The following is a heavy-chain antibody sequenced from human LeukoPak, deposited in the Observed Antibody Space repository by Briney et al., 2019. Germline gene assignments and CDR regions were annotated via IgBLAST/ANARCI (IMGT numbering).Heavy chain of an antibody. V-gene: IGHV4-59*08. D-gene: IGHD2-2*01. CDR2: IHHTGST. Sequence: PSETLSLTCTASGGSIGSYYWTWIRQTPNKGLEWIGYIHHTGSTYYNPSLKSRVTISVDTSKNQFSLKLSSVTAADTAVYYCARQGGIVVVPAALNWFDPWGQGTLVTVSS. CDR3: ARQGGIVVVPAALNWFDP. J-gene: IGHJ5*02. CDR1: GGSIGSYY.